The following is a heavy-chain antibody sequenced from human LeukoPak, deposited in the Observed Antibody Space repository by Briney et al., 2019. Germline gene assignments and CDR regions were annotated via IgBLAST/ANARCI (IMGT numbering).Heavy chain of an antibody. J-gene: IGHJ4*02. V-gene: IGHV4-30-4*01. CDR2: IYYSGST. Sequence: SQTLSLTCTVSGGSISSGDYYWSWLRQPPGKGLEWIGYIYYSGSTYYNPSLKSRVTISVDTSKNQFSLKLSSVTAADTAVYYCASGYYYDSSGYYRDYWGQGTLVTVSS. CDR3: ASGYYYDSSGYYRDY. CDR1: GGSISSGDYY. D-gene: IGHD3-22*01.